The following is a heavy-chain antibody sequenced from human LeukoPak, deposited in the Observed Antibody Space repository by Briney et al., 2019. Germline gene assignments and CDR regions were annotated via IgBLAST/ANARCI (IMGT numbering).Heavy chain of an antibody. CDR1: GITFSTYA. V-gene: IGHV3-23*01. CDR3: ARGDSSGYYYFDY. J-gene: IGHJ4*02. CDR2: ISSSGSST. D-gene: IGHD6-19*01. Sequence: PGGSLRLSCVASGITFSTYAMSWVRQAPGKGLEWVSVISSSGSSTYYADSVKGRFTISRDNLKNTLYLQMNSLRAEDTAVYYCARGDSSGYYYFDYWGQGTLVTVSS.